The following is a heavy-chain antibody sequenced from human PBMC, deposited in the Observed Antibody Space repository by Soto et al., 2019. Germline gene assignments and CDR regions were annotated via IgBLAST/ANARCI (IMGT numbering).Heavy chain of an antibody. Sequence: SETLSLTCAVYGGSFRGYYWSWIRQPPGKGLEWIGEINHRGTTNYNPSLKSRVTLSVDTSKNQFSLKLSSVTAADTAVYYCARGDILTGYSYWGQGTLVPVSS. CDR1: GGSFRGYY. D-gene: IGHD3-9*01. CDR2: INHRGTT. J-gene: IGHJ4*02. V-gene: IGHV4-34*01. CDR3: ARGDILTGYSY.